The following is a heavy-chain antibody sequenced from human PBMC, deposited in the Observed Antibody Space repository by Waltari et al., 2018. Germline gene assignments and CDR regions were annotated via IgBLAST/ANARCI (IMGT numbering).Heavy chain of an antibody. D-gene: IGHD3-3*01. V-gene: IGHV1-18*01. CDR3: ARERHRLMEEGYLMALDP. Sequence: QTQLVQSGAAVKKPGASVKVSCKASGDTFSDYGTSWLRQAPGQGLECMGWISGNNGHTNHAQKFQGRLIMTEDTSATTVYMELTYLTSDDTAVYYCARERHRLMEEGYLMALDPWGQGTLVTVSS. J-gene: IGHJ5*02. CDR2: ISGNNGHT. CDR1: GDTFSDYG.